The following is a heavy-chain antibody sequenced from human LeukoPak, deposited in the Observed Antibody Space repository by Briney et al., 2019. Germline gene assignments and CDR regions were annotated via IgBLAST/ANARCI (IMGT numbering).Heavy chain of an antibody. Sequence: SQTLSLTCAISGDSVSSNSAAWNWIRQSPSRGLEWLGRTYYRSRWYNDYVVSVRSRITTNPDTAKNQFSLHLNSVTPEDTAVYYCAREDTTGYYSAFDYWGQGTLVTVSS. CDR1: GDSVSSNSAA. D-gene: IGHD3-22*01. J-gene: IGHJ4*02. V-gene: IGHV6-1*01. CDR2: TYYRSRWYN. CDR3: AREDTTGYYSAFDY.